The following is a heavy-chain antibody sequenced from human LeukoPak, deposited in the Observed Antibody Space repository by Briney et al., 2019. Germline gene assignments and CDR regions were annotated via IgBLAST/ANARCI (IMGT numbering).Heavy chain of an antibody. J-gene: IGHJ3*02. D-gene: IGHD1/OR15-1a*01. CDR3: AREWNTEQTRGDAFDI. Sequence: SETLSLTCTVSGYSISSGYYWGWIRQPPGQGLEWIGIIYYSGSTYYNPSLKGRVTISVDTSKNQFSLKLSSVTAADTAVYYCAREWNTEQTRGDAFDIWGQGTMVTVSS. V-gene: IGHV4-38-2*02. CDR2: IYYSGST. CDR1: GYSISSGYY.